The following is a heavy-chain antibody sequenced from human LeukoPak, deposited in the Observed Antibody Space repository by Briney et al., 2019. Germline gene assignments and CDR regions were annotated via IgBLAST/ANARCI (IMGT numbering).Heavy chain of an antibody. Sequence: SETLSLTCTVSGGSISSSSYYWSWIRQPPGKGLEWIGYIYYSGSTNYNPSLKSRVTISVDTSKNQFSLKLSSVTAADTAVYYCARDVVVVAGSDWGHWFDPWGQGTLVTVSS. J-gene: IGHJ5*02. CDR2: IYYSGST. CDR3: ARDVVVVAGSDWGHWFDP. CDR1: GGSISSSSYY. D-gene: IGHD2-15*01. V-gene: IGHV4-61*01.